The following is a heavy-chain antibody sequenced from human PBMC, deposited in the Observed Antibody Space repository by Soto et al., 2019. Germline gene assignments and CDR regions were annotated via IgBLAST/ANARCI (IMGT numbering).Heavy chain of an antibody. V-gene: IGHV4-34*01. Sequence: SETLSLTCAVYGGSFSGYYWSWIRQPPGKGLEGIGEINHIGSTNYNPSLKSRVTISVDTSKNQFSLKLSSVTAADTAVYYCARMGPKYSSSWYLSYYYYYMDVWGKGTTVTVSS. CDR1: GGSFSGYY. J-gene: IGHJ6*03. CDR2: INHIGST. CDR3: ARMGPKYSSSWYLSYYYYYMDV. D-gene: IGHD6-13*01.